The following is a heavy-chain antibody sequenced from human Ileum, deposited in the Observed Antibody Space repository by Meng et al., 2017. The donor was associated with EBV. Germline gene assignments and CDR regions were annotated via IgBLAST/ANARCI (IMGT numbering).Heavy chain of an antibody. CDR2: IFHSGNT. CDR3: ARGREYTGQLDL. CDR1: GGSFNAYY. D-gene: IGHD5-18*01. V-gene: IGHV4-34*01. Sequence: GAGLLKPSQTLSLACDVSGGSFNAYYWTWIRQSPGGGLEWIGEIFHSGNTNYNPSLESRVSMSVATSKKQFSLLLSSVTAADSGLYFCARGREYTGQLDLWGLGTLVTVSS. J-gene: IGHJ5*02.